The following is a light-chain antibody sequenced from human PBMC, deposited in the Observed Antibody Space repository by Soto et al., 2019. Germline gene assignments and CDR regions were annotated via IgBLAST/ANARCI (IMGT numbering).Light chain of an antibody. CDR2: EGS. V-gene: IGLV2-23*01. J-gene: IGLJ1*01. CDR3: CSYAGSSTYV. CDR1: SRGVGSYNL. Sequence: QSALTQPASVSGSPGQSITISCTGTSRGVGSYNLVSWYQQHPGKAPKLMISEGSKRPSGVSNRFSGSKSGNTASLTISGLQADEEADYYCCSYAGSSTYVFGPGTKVTVL.